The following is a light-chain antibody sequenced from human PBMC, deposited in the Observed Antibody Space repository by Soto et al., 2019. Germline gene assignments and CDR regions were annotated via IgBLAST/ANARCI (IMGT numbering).Light chain of an antibody. V-gene: IGLV1-51*02. J-gene: IGLJ1*01. CDR1: SSNIGNNY. CDR2: ENN. CDR3: GTWDSSLSAYA. Sequence: QSVLTQPPSVSAAPRQKVTISCSGSSSNIGNNYVSWYQQLPGTAPKLLIYENNKRPSGIPDRFSGSKSGTSATLGITGLQTGDEADYYCGTWDSSLSAYAFGTGTKVTVL.